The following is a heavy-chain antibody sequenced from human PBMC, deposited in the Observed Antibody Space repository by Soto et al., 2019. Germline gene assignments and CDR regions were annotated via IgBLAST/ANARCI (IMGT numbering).Heavy chain of an antibody. D-gene: IGHD3-9*01. J-gene: IGHJ4*02. V-gene: IGHV4-61*01. CDR1: AGTAGPSSHY. Sequence: SDTLSLTCTVSAGTAGPSSHYVSWIRQPPGKGLEWIGYIYYSGSTNYNPSLKSRVTISVDTSKNQFSLKLSSVTAADTAVYYCASTDDYDILTVVYWGQGTLVTVSS. CDR2: IYYSGST. CDR3: ASTDDYDILTVVY.